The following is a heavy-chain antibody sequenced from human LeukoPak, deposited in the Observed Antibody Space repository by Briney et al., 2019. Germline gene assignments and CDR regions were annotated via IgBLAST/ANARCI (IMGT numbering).Heavy chain of an antibody. CDR3: AEVDSSGYQIDY. CDR2: IYYTGST. J-gene: IGHJ4*02. D-gene: IGHD3-22*01. CDR1: GASVSSSSFH. V-gene: IGHV4-61*01. Sequence: SETLSLTCSVSGASVSSSSFHWNWIRQPPGKGLELIGYIYYTGSTNYNPSLKSRVTMSVDTSKNQFSLNLSSVTAADTAVYYCAEVDSSGYQIDYWGQGTLVTVSS.